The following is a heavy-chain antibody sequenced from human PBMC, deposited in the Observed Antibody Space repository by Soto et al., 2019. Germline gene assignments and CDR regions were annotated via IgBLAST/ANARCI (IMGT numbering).Heavy chain of an antibody. CDR2: ISAYNGNT. CDR3: ARDRYYYGSGSYYLFDY. V-gene: IGHV1-18*01. Sequence: ASVKVSCKASGETFTSYGISWVRQAPGQGLEWMGWISAYNGNTNYAQKLQGRVTMTTDTSTSTAHMELRSLRSDDTAVYYCARDRYYYGSGSYYLFDYWGQGTLVTVSS. D-gene: IGHD3-10*01. J-gene: IGHJ4*02. CDR1: GETFTSYG.